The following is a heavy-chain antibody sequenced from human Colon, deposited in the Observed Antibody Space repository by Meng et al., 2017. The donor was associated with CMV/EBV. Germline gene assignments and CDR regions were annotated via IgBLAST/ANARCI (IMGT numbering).Heavy chain of an antibody. CDR2: IHHSGST. V-gene: IGHV4-39*07. J-gene: IGHJ4*02. CDR3: ARGHDNWEPIPSFIY. CDR1: GGSISSSSYY. D-gene: IGHD1-20*01. Sequence: SQTLSLTCTVSGGSISSSSYYWGWIRQPPGKGLEWIGYIHHSGSTYYNPSLKSRVTISVDTSKNQFSLNLDSVTAADTAVYYCARGHDNWEPIPSFIYWGRGTLVTVSS.